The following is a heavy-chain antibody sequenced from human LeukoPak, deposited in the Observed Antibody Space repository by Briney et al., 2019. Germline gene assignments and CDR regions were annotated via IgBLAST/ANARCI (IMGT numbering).Heavy chain of an antibody. V-gene: IGHV3-15*01. CDR1: GWTFSKAR. Sequence: GGSLRLSCPASGWTFSKARFRGVRPAPWKGRAWVGRSKSRTDGGPTDHAATVKGRFTISRDDSKNTLYLQMDSLRAEDTAVFFCAREGGSGTYSGNFDYWGQGTLVTVSS. J-gene: IGHJ4*02. CDR3: AREGGSGTYSGNFDY. CDR2: SKSRTDGGPT. D-gene: IGHD3-10*01.